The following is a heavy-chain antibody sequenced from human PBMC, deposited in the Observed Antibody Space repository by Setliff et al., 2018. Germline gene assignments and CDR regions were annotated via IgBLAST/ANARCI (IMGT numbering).Heavy chain of an antibody. Sequence: SETLSLTCTVSGGSISSGDYYWSWIRQPPGKGLEWIGFIYYSGSTYYNPSLKSRVTISVDTSKNQFSLKLSSVTAADTAVYYCARGGEGALGIPYYGMDVWGQGTTVTVSS. J-gene: IGHJ6*02. CDR3: ARGGEGALGIPYYGMDV. V-gene: IGHV4-30-4*08. CDR1: GGSISSGDYY. CDR2: IYYSGST. D-gene: IGHD2-21*01.